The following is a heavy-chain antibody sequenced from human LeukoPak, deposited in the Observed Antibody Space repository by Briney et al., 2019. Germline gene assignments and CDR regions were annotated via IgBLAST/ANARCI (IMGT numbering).Heavy chain of an antibody. Sequence: GRSLRLSCAASGFTFSSFGMHWVRQAPGKGLEWVAFISYDGSNKYYPDSVKGPFTISRDNSKNTLYLQMNSLRAEDTAVYYCAKDCGYASYFDYWGQGTLVTVSS. CDR2: ISYDGSNK. CDR3: AKDCGYASYFDY. V-gene: IGHV3-30*18. CDR1: GFTFSSFG. D-gene: IGHD5-12*01. J-gene: IGHJ4*02.